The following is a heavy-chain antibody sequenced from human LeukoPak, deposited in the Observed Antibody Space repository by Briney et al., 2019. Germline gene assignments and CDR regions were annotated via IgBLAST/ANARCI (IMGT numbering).Heavy chain of an antibody. CDR2: ISYDGSNK. D-gene: IGHD6-13*01. CDR3: ARERIAAAGGLDY. Sequence: GGSLRLSCAASGFTFSSYAMHWVRQAPGKGLEWVAVISYDGSNKHYADSVKGRFTISRDNSKNTLYLQMNSLRAEDTAVYYCARERIAAAGGLDYWGQGTLVTVSS. CDR1: GFTFSSYA. V-gene: IGHV3-30*04. J-gene: IGHJ4*02.